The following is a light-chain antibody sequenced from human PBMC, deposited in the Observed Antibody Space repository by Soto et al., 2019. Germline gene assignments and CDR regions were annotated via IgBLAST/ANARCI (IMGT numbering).Light chain of an antibody. V-gene: IGKV3-20*01. J-gene: IGKJ4*01. CDR3: QQYGSSAGLT. CDR2: GAS. Sequence: EIVLTQSPGTLSLSPGERATLSCRASQSVSNNYLAWYQQKPGQAPRLLIYGASSRATGIPDRFSGSGSGTDFTLTITRLEPEDFAVYYCQQYGSSAGLTFGGGTKVEIK. CDR1: QSVSNNY.